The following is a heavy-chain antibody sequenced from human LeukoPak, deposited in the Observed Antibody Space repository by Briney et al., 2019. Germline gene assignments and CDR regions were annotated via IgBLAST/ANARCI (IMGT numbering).Heavy chain of an antibody. CDR1: GRSISSGGYY. CDR3: ARFIYRAYYYYYGMDV. Sequence: SQTLSLTCTVSGRSISSGGYYWSWIRQHPGKGPEWIGYIYYSGSTYYNPSLKSRVTISVDTSKNQFSLKLSSVTAADTAVYYCARFIYRAYYYYYGMDVWGKGNTVTVSS. V-gene: IGHV4-31*03. D-gene: IGHD1-26*01. CDR2: IYYSGST. J-gene: IGHJ6*04.